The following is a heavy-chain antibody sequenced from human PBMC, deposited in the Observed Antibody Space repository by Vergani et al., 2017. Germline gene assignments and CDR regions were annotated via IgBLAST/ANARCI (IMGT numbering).Heavy chain of an antibody. Sequence: QVQLQQWGAGLLKPSETLSLTCAVYGGSFSGYYWSWIRQPPGKGLEWIGEINHSGSTNYNTSLKSRVTISVDTSKNQFSLKLSSVTAADTAVYYCARGVLLWFGDTYFDYWGQGTLVTVSS. J-gene: IGHJ4*02. CDR2: INHSGST. CDR3: ARGVLLWFGDTYFDY. D-gene: IGHD3-10*01. CDR1: GGSFSGYY. V-gene: IGHV4-34*01.